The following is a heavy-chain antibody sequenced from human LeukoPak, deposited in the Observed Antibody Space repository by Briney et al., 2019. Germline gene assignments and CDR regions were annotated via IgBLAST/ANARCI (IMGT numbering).Heavy chain of an antibody. CDR3: ARVSIRKDVVPAAISWFDP. Sequence: ASVKVSCKASGGTFSSYAISWVRQAPGQGLEWMGGMIPIFGTANYAQKFQGRVTITTDESTSTAYMELSSLRSEDTAVYYCARVSIRKDVVPAAISWFDPWGQGTLVTVSS. D-gene: IGHD2-2*01. J-gene: IGHJ5*02. CDR1: GGTFSSYA. CDR2: MIPIFGTA. V-gene: IGHV1-69*05.